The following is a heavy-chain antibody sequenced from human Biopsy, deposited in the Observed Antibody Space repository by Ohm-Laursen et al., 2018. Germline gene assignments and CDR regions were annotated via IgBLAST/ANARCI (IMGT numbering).Heavy chain of an antibody. CDR3: ARDSKSKDSSGSSYYYGMDV. V-gene: IGHV3-21*01. D-gene: IGHD3-22*01. CDR2: ISSTSSYI. Sequence: SLRLSCTAPGFTFSSYGMSWVRQAPGKGLEWVSSISSTSSYIYYADSVKGRFTISRDNAKNSLYLQMNSLSAEDTAVYYCARDSKSKDSSGSSYYYGMDVWGQGTTVTVSS. CDR1: GFTFSSYG. J-gene: IGHJ6*02.